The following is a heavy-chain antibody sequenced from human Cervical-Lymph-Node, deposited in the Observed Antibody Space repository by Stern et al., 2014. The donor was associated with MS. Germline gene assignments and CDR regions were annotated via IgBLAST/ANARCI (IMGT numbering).Heavy chain of an antibody. D-gene: IGHD6-13*01. Sequence: VQLGESGAEVKKPGASGKVSCKASGYTFTNYALHWVRQAHGQRPEWMGWIHPGNGDAKYSQNFQDRVTITRDTSANTVYMELRSLRVEDTAMYYCARGYSTTYLDYWGQGTLVTVSS. V-gene: IGHV1-3*01. CDR1: GYTFTNYA. CDR2: IHPGNGDA. J-gene: IGHJ4*02. CDR3: ARGYSTTYLDY.